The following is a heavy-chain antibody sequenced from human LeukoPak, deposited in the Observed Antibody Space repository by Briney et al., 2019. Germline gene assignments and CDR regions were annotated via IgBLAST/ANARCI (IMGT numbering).Heavy chain of an antibody. Sequence: PGGSLKLSCAASGFTFNVSAMHWVRQASGEGLEWVGRIRSKANSYAPAYAASVQGRFTISRDASKNTAYLQMNSLKTEGTAVYYCTLYGDYEVYWGEGALVTVSS. J-gene: IGHJ4*02. D-gene: IGHD4-17*01. CDR3: TLYGDYEVY. CDR1: GFTFNVSA. CDR2: IRSKANSYAP. V-gene: IGHV3-73*01.